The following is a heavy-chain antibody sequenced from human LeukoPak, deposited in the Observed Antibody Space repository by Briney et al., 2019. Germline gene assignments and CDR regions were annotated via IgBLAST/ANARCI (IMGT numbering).Heavy chain of an antibody. CDR3: ARDSQTYYYGSGSYDIVSWFDP. V-gene: IGHV1-18*01. CDR1: GYTFTSYG. CDR2: ISAYNGNT. J-gene: IGHJ5*02. Sequence: ASVKVSCKASGYTFTSYGISWVRQAPGQGLEWMGWISAYNGNTNYAQKLQGRVTMTTDTSTSTAYMELRSLRSDDTAVYYCARDSQTYYYGSGSYDIVSWFDPWGQGTLVTVSS. D-gene: IGHD3-10*01.